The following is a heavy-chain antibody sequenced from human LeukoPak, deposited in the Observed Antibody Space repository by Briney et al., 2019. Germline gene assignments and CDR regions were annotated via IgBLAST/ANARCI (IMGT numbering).Heavy chain of an antibody. Sequence: PGGSLRLSCAASGFTFSSYGMHWVRQAPGKGLEWVAVISYDGSNKYYADSVKGRFTISRDNSKNTLYLQMNSLRAEDTAVYYCARDQAEVYYDSSGYYPDYWGQGTLVTVSS. CDR1: GFTFSSYG. CDR3: ARDQAEVYYDSSGYYPDY. CDR2: ISYDGSNK. V-gene: IGHV3-30*03. J-gene: IGHJ4*02. D-gene: IGHD3-22*01.